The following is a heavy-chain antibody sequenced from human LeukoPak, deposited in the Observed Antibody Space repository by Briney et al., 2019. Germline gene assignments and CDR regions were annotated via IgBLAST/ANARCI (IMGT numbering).Heavy chain of an antibody. CDR2: ISAYNGNT. CDR3: ARDRTTGTTSPSDFDI. J-gene: IGHJ3*02. D-gene: IGHD1-1*01. CDR1: GYTFTSYG. Sequence: GASVKVSCKASGYTFTSYGISWVRQAPGQGLEWMGWISAYNGNTNYAQKFQGRVTMTTDTSTSTAYMELRSLRSDDTAVYYCARDRTTGTTSPSDFDIWGQGTMVTVSS. V-gene: IGHV1-18*04.